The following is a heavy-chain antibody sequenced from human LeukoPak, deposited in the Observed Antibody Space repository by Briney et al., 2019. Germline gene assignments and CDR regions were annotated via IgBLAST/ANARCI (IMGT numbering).Heavy chain of an antibody. D-gene: IGHD6-13*01. CDR2: IYTSGST. Sequence: SETLSLTCTVSGGSISSYYWSWIRQPAGKGLEWIGRIYTSGSTNYNPSLKSRVTMSVDTSKNQFSLKLSSVTAADTAVYYCATSLGSSWYSNWFDPWGQGTLVTASS. J-gene: IGHJ5*02. V-gene: IGHV4-4*07. CDR1: GGSISSYY. CDR3: ATSLGSSWYSNWFDP.